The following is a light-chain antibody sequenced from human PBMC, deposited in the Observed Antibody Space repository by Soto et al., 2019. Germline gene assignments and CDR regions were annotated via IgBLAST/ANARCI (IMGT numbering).Light chain of an antibody. CDR3: QNYNRAPWT. CDR1: EDIGNY. V-gene: IGKV1-27*01. Sequence: DIQMTQSPSSLSASVGDRVTITCRASEDIGNYLAWYQQKPGKVPKLLIYGASTLQSGVPSRFSGSGSGTDFTLTISSLQTEDVGTYYCQNYNRAPWTFGQGTKVESK. CDR2: GAS. J-gene: IGKJ1*01.